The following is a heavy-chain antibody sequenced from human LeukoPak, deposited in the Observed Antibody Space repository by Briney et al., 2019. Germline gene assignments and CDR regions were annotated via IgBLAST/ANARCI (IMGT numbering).Heavy chain of an antibody. J-gene: IGHJ5*02. CDR3: AREVWVFGVDSKRFDP. CDR2: IYTSGST. CDR1: GGSISIYY. Sequence: SETLSLTCTVSGGSISIYYWSWIRQPAAKGLEWIGRIYTSGSTNYNPSLKSRVTISVDKSKNQFSLKLSSVTAADTAVYYCAREVWVFGVDSKRFDPWGQGTLVTVSS. V-gene: IGHV4-4*07. D-gene: IGHD3-3*01.